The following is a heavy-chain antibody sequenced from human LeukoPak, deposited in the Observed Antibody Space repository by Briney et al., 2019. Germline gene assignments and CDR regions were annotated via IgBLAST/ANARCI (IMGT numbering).Heavy chain of an antibody. V-gene: IGHV3-64*01. CDR3: ARALPPGYYDGSSLNNWFDP. Sequence: GGSLRLSCAASGFTFSSYAMHSVRQAPGKGLEYVSAISSNGGSTYYANSVKGRFTISRDNSKNALYLQMGSLRAEDMAVYYCARALPPGYYDGSSLNNWFDPWGQGTLVTVSS. J-gene: IGHJ5*02. CDR1: GFTFSSYA. CDR2: ISSNGGST. D-gene: IGHD3-22*01.